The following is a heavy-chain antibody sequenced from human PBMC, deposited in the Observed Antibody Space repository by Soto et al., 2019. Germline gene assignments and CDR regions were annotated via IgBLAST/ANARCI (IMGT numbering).Heavy chain of an antibody. Sequence: GGSLRLSCVASGFTFGNYDMSWVRQAPGKGLEWVSTISGGGGRIYYADSVKGRFTISRDNSKNTLYMQMNSLRAEDTAVYYCAKRPASLICFDYWGQGTLVTVSS. V-gene: IGHV3-23*01. CDR3: AKRPASLICFDY. CDR1: GFTFGNYD. D-gene: IGHD2-2*01. CDR2: ISGGGGRI. J-gene: IGHJ4*02.